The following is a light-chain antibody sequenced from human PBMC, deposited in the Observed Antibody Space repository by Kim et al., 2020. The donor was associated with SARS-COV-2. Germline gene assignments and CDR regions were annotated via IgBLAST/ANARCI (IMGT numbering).Light chain of an antibody. J-gene: IGKJ1*01. CDR3: QQYNNWPLT. CDR2: GAS. CDR1: PGVSRF. Sequence: VSPVARATIICRASPGVSRFLAWYQQKPGQAPRLLSYGASTRATGIPSRFSGSGSGTEFTLTISSLQSEDFAVYYCQQYNNWPLTFGQGTRVDIK. V-gene: IGKV3-15*01.